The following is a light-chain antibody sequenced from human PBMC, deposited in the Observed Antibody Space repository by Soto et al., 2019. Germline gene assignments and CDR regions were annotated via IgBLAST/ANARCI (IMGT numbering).Light chain of an antibody. CDR1: QSVSSTY. J-gene: IGKJ3*01. CDR3: QQYGNSLRT. V-gene: IGKV3-20*01. Sequence: EIVLTQSPCTLSLSPGERATLSCRASQSVSSTYLAWYQQKPGQAPRLLIYDVSSRATGIPDRFSGSGSGTDFTLTISRLEPEDFAVYYCQQYGNSLRTFGPGTKVDIK. CDR2: DVS.